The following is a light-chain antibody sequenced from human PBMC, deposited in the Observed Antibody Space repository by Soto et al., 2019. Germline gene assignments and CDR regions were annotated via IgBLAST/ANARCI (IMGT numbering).Light chain of an antibody. CDR1: CTDIGTHNH. V-gene: IGLV2-8*01. Sequence: QCVLTRPPSAAGSTGPSVTITCTGTCTDIGTHNHISWYQQPPDTATKLMIYDVNRRPPGVPDRVCGPKSGNTASLTASGLHADDKADYYCRPYGSSNICYSFGTGTKVTVL. CDR3: RPYGSSNICYS. CDR2: DVN. J-gene: IGLJ1*01.